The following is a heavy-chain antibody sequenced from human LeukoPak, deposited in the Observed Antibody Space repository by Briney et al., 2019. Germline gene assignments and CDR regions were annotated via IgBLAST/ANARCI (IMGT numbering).Heavy chain of an antibody. Sequence: GGSLRLFCAASGFIFNTHGMHCVPQAPAKGLEWLAAICFDGSVKHYSDAVKGRFNISRDNSLNPLHLQMNSLGVEDTAIYYCAKDTAIQLLEPAFWGQGTLVTVSS. V-gene: IGHV3-33*06. CDR1: GFIFNTHG. D-gene: IGHD3-3*01. CDR2: ICFDGSVK. J-gene: IGHJ4*02. CDR3: AKDTAIQLLEPAF.